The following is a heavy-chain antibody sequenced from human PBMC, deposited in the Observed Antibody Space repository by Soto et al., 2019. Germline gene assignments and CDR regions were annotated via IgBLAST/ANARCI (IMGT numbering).Heavy chain of an antibody. V-gene: IGHV4-59*01. D-gene: IGHD2-2*01. CDR2: IYYSGST. CDR3: ARGFVVPAVDYGMDV. J-gene: IGHJ6*02. Sequence: PXETLSLACTVSGCSISSYYWSWIRQPPGKGLDWIGYIYYSGSTNYNPSLKSRVTISVDTSKNQFSLKLSSVTAADTAVYYCARGFVVPAVDYGMDVWGQGTTVTVSS. CDR1: GCSISSYY.